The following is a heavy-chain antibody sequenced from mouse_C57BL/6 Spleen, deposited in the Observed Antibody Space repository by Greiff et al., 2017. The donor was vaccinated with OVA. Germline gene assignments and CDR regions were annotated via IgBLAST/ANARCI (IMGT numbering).Heavy chain of an antibody. CDR1: GFTFSSYA. V-gene: IGHV5-4*03. J-gene: IGHJ2*01. Sequence: DVKLVESGGGLVKPGGSLKLSCAASGFTFSSYAMSWVRQTPEKRLEWVATISDGGSYTYYPDNVKGRFTISRDNAKNNLYLQMSHLKSEDTAMYYCARADYDGDYFDYWGQGTTLTVSS. D-gene: IGHD2-4*01. CDR3: ARADYDGDYFDY. CDR2: ISDGGSYT.